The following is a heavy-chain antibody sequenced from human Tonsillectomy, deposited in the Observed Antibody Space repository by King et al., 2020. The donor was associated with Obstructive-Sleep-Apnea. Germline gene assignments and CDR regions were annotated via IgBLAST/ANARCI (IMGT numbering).Heavy chain of an antibody. V-gene: IGHV3-7*01. CDR3: ARLDYGRIAY. CDR1: GFTFSTYW. D-gene: IGHD4-17*01. Sequence: VQLVESGGDLVQPGGSLRLSCAASGFTFSTYWMAWVRQAPGKGLEWVANINQDGSEKYYVDSGKVRFTLSRDNAKNSLHLQMNSLRAEDTAVYYCARLDYGRIAYWRQGTLVTVSS. J-gene: IGHJ4*02. CDR2: INQDGSEK.